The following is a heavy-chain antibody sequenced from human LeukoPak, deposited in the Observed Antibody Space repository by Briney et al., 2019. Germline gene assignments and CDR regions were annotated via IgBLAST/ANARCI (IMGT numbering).Heavy chain of an antibody. Sequence: SETLSLTCTVSGGSLSRFYWAWIRQPAGRGLEWIGRIHSGGTTNYNPSLESRLTFSLDTSQNQFSLELDSVTAADTAVYYCARDSPDGYTFGHYYYLDVWGKGTTVTVSS. CDR2: IHSGGTT. CDR3: ARDSPDGYTFGHYYYLDV. J-gene: IGHJ6*03. CDR1: GGSLSRFY. D-gene: IGHD5-18*01. V-gene: IGHV4-4*07.